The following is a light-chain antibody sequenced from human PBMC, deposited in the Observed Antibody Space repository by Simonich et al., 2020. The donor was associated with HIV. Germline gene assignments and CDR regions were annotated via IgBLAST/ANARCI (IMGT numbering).Light chain of an antibody. CDR3: QQYYTAPRT. CDR1: QSVLYSSNNKNY. J-gene: IGKJ1*01. V-gene: IGKV4-1*01. CDR2: WAS. Sequence: DIVMTQSPDSLAVSLGERATINCKSSQSVLYSSNNKNYLVWYQQKPGQPPKLRIYWASTRESGVPDRFSGSGSGTNFTLTISSLQAEDVALYYCQQYYTAPRTFGQGTKVEIK.